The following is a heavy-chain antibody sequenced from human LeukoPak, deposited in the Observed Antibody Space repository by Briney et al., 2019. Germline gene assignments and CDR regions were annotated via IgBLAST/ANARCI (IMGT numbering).Heavy chain of an antibody. CDR1: GFSFSDAY. J-gene: IGHJ4*02. CDR2: ISYDGSNK. V-gene: IGHV3-30-3*01. D-gene: IGHD3-10*01. Sequence: GGSLRLSCAASGFSFSDAYMTWVRQAPGKGLEWVAVISYDGSNKYYADSVKGRFTISRDNSKNTLYLQMNSLRAEDTAVYYCARDPETYGSGSYCDYWGQGTLVTVSS. CDR3: ARDPETYGSGSYCDY.